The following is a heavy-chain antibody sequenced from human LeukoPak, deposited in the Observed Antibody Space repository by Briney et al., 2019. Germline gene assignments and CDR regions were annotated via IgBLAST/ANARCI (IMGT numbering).Heavy chain of an antibody. Sequence: PGGSLRLSCAASGFTFSSYWMHWVRQAPGKGLVWVSRINSDGSSTSYADSVKGRFTISRDNAKNTLYLQMNSPRAEDTAVYYCASVAVAGYYYYGMDVWGQGTTVTVSS. J-gene: IGHJ6*02. CDR1: GFTFSSYW. CDR3: ASVAVAGYYYYGMDV. CDR2: INSDGSST. D-gene: IGHD6-19*01. V-gene: IGHV3-74*01.